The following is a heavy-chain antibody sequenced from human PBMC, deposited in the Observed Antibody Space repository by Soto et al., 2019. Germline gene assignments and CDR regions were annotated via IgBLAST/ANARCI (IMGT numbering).Heavy chain of an antibody. Sequence: GGSLRLSCAASGFTFSSDAMSWVRQAPGKGLEWVSAISGSGGSTYYADSVKGRFTISRDNSKNTLYLQMNSLRAEDTAVYYCAKDSRSRGVVVIYYYHGMDVWGQGTTVTVSS. D-gene: IGHD3-22*01. V-gene: IGHV3-23*01. CDR3: AKDSRSRGVVVIYYYHGMDV. CDR2: ISGSGGST. CDR1: GFTFSSDA. J-gene: IGHJ6*02.